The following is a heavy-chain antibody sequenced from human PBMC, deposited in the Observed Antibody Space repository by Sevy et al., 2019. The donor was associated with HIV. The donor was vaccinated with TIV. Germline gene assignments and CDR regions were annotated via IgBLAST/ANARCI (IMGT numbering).Heavy chain of an antibody. CDR2: TYYMSRWYN. V-gene: IGHV6-1*01. CDR3: GRGAQSAFDI. Sequence: SQTLSLTCAISGDSVSSNNVAWNWIRQSPSRGLEWLGRTYYMSRWYNDYALPVKSRITINPDTSKNQFSLQLNSVTPEDTAVYYCGRGAQSAFDIWGQGTMVTVSS. J-gene: IGHJ3*02. CDR1: GDSVSSNNVA.